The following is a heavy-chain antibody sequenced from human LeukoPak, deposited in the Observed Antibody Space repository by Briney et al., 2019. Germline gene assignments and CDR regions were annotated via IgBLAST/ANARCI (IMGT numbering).Heavy chain of an antibody. CDR3: ARVLGYDFWSGYYSSFDY. Sequence: SETLSLTCAVYGGSFSGYYWSWIRQPPGKGLEWIGEINHSGSTNYNPSLKSRVTISVDTSKNQFSLKLSSVTAADTAVYYCARVLGYDFWSGYYSSFDYWGQGTLVTVSS. CDR2: INHSGST. J-gene: IGHJ4*02. V-gene: IGHV4-34*01. D-gene: IGHD3-3*01. CDR1: GGSFSGYY.